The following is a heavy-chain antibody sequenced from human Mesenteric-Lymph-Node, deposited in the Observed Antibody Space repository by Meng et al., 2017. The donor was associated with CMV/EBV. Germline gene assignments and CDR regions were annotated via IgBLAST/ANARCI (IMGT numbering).Heavy chain of an antibody. J-gene: IGHJ6*02. CDR2: ITRNNYI. CDR1: GFPFSSYD. D-gene: IGHD6-6*01. Sequence: GESLKISCATSGFPFSSYDMNWVRQAPGKGLEWVSSITRNNYIHYADSLKGRFTISRDNAKNALYLQMNSLRAEDTAVYYCARGEQLVGYYYYGLDVWGQGTTVTVSS. V-gene: IGHV3-21*01. CDR3: ARGEQLVGYYYYGLDV.